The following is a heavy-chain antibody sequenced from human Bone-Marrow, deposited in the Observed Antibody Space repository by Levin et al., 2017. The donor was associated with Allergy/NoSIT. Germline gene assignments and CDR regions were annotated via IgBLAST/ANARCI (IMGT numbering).Heavy chain of an antibody. Sequence: SPTLSLTCTVSGGSINNYYWSWIRKPPGKGLEWIGYIYYSGSTKYNASLYSRVTISVDTSQNQFSLKLSSVTVADTAVYYCARHDDTWNDLYIVGAFDIWGQGTMVTVSS. CDR1: GGSINNYY. CDR3: ARHDDTWNDLYIVGAFDI. CDR2: IYYSGST. D-gene: IGHD1-20*01. J-gene: IGHJ3*02. V-gene: IGHV4-59*08.